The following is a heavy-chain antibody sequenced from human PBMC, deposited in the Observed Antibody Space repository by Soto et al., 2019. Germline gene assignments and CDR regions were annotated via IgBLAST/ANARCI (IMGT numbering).Heavy chain of an antibody. Sequence: SVKVSCKASGDTDTNYVISWVRQAPGQGLEWMGGIFPKFGTTYSAQKLQDRLTITADESTSTVYMQLSSLRLDDTAVYYCEAEMTFGKLSVVWRQGTTVTVSS. CDR2: IFPKFGTT. V-gene: IGHV1-69*13. CDR1: GDTDTNYV. CDR3: EAEMTFGKLSVV. J-gene: IGHJ6*02. D-gene: IGHD3-16*02.